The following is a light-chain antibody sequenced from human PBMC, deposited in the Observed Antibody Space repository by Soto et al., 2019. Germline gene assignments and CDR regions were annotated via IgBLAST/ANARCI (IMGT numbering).Light chain of an antibody. J-gene: IGLJ1*01. CDR1: SSNIGSNT. CDR3: ATWDDSRNGYV. Sequence: QSLLTQPPSVSGTPGQRVTISASGSSSNIGSNTVSWYQQLPGTAPKLLIYDNDERPSGVSVRFSGSKSATSASLAISGLQSEDEGDYYCATWDDSRNGYVFGPGTKVTVL. CDR2: DND. V-gene: IGLV1-44*01.